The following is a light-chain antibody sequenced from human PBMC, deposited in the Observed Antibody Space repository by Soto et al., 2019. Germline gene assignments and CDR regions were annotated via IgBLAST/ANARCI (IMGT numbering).Light chain of an antibody. CDR3: QKYNSAPLT. J-gene: IGKJ4*01. CDR1: ESISRDY. V-gene: IGKV3-20*01. Sequence: EIVLTQSPGTLSLSPGQRATLSCRASESISRDYLAWYQQRLGQAPRLLIYGASSGATGIPDRFSGSGSGTDFTLTISRLEPEDVAAYYCQKYNSAPLTFGGGTKVDIK. CDR2: GAS.